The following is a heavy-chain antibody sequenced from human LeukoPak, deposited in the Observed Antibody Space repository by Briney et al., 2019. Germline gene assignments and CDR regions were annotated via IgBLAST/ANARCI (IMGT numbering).Heavy chain of an antibody. V-gene: IGHV3-23*01. CDR2: ISGSGGST. CDR1: GFTFSSYA. D-gene: IGHD3-22*01. Sequence: GGSLRLSCAASGFTFSSYAMSWVRQAPGKGLEWVSAISGSGGSTYYADSVKGRFTIPRDNSKNTLYLQMNSLRAEDTAVYYCATSYYYDSSGYYYYFDYWGQGTLVTVSS. CDR3: ATSYYYDSSGYYYYFDY. J-gene: IGHJ4*02.